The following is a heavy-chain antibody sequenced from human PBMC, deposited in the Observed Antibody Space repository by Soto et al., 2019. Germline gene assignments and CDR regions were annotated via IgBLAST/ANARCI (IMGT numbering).Heavy chain of an antibody. CDR3: ARRTSSSAGAYYYYYYGMDV. J-gene: IGHJ6*02. D-gene: IGHD6-6*01. CDR2: ISAYNGNT. CDR1: GYTFTSYG. V-gene: IGHV1-18*01. Sequence: ASVKVSCKASGYTFTSYGISWVRQAPGQGLEWTGWISAYNGNTNYAQKLQGRVTMTTDTSTSTAYMELRSLRSDDTAVYYCARRTSSSAGAYYYYYYGMDVWGQGTTVTVSS.